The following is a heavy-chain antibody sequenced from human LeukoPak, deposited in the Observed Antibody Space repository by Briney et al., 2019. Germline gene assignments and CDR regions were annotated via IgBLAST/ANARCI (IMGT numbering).Heavy chain of an antibody. D-gene: IGHD3-9*01. Sequence: GGSLRLSCAASGFIVSGDFMSWVRQAPGKGLEWVSVIYSDGSTYYADSVKGRFTISRDNSKNTLYLQMNSLRAEDTAVYYCASGGPRGYDILTGYHLGFDYWGQGTLVTVSS. CDR3: ASGGPRGYDILTGYHLGFDY. CDR1: GFIVSGDF. J-gene: IGHJ4*02. V-gene: IGHV3-66*02. CDR2: IYSDGST.